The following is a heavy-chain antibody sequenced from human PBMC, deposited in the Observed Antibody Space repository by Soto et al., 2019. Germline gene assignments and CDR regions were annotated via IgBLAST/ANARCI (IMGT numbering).Heavy chain of an antibody. CDR2: IESKTDGGTT. CDR1: GFSFNNAW. J-gene: IGHJ6*03. V-gene: IGHV3-15*04. D-gene: IGHD3-3*01. CDR3: SADAKTIFGALIIHKNHMDI. Sequence: VHLVESGGGLVKPGGSLRLSCAASGFSFNNAWMNWVRQAPGKGLEWIGRIESKTDGGTTDYAAPVKGRFTISRDDSKNTLYLQMNSLKIEDTAVYYCSADAKTIFGALIIHKNHMDIWGKGTTVTVSS.